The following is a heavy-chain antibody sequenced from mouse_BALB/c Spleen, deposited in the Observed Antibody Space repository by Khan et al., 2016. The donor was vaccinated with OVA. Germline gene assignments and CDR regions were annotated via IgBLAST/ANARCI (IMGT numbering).Heavy chain of an antibody. J-gene: IGHJ3*01. V-gene: IGHV5-6-4*01. D-gene: IGHD2-3*01. Sequence: EVELVESGGGLVKPGGSLKLSCAASGFTFSTYTMSWVRQTPEKRLEWVAPISSGGSYAYYPDSVKGRFTISRDNAKNTMHLQMRSLKTEDTAMYYCTRDHVGYFPFAYWGQGTLVTVSA. CDR2: ISSGGSYA. CDR1: GFTFSTYT. CDR3: TRDHVGYFPFAY.